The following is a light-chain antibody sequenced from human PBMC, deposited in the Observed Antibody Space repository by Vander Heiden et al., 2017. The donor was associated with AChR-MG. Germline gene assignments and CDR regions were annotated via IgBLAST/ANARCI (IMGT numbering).Light chain of an antibody. V-gene: IGKV1-39*01. CDR1: QTIATY. CDR2: AAS. J-gene: IGKJ1*01. Sequence: DIQMTQSTPPLSASVGDRLTITCRASQTIATYFNWYQQRPGKAPKLLIYAASSLQSGVPSRFSGSGSGTEFTLTISSLQPEDFATYYCQQSFTPLWTFGQGTKVEIK. CDR3: QQSFTPLWT.